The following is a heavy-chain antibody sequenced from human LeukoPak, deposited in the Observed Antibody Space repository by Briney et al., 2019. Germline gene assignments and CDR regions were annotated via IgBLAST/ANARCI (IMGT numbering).Heavy chain of an antibody. V-gene: IGHV1-3*01. CDR2: IDAGNGKT. J-gene: IGHJ4*02. D-gene: IGHD4-17*01. Sequence: ASVKVSCKASGYTFTSYAIHWVRQAPGQRLEWMGWIDAGNGKTKYSQNFQGRVTIARDTSATTAYMDPSSLRSEDTAVYYCARARWTSTATTYYLDHWGQGTLVTVSS. CDR1: GYTFTSYA. CDR3: ARARWTSTATTYYLDH.